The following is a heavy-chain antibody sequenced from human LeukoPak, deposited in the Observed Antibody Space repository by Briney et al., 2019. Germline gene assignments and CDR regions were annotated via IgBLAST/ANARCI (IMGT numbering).Heavy chain of an antibody. CDR3: ARAGGSSWYPVH. J-gene: IGHJ4*02. D-gene: IGHD6-13*01. CDR2: IYYSGST. Sequence: TSETLSLTCTVSGGSISSGDYYWRWIRQPPGKGLEWIGYIYYSGSTYYNPSLKSRVTISVDTSKNQFSLKLSSVTAADTAVYYCARAGGSSWYPVHWGQGTLVTVSS. V-gene: IGHV4-30-4*08. CDR1: GGSISSGDYY.